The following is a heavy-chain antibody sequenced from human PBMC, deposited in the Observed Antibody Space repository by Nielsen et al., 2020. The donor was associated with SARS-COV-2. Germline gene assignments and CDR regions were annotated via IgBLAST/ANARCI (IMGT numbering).Heavy chain of an antibody. CDR2: IWRGGNYK. Sequence: GGSLRLSCAASGFAFSTHAMHWVRQAPGKGLEWVAMIWRGGNYKFYPDSARGRFTISRDDSKNLVSLQMESLRVEDTALYYCTRDPPDSGWALDYWGQGIPVTVSS. V-gene: IGHV3-33*04. D-gene: IGHD6-19*01. CDR1: GFAFSTHA. J-gene: IGHJ4*02. CDR3: TRDPPDSGWALDY.